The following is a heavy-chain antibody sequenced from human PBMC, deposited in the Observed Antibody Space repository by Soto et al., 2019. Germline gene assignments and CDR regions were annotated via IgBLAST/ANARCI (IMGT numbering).Heavy chain of an antibody. Sequence: QVQLVESGGGVVQPGRSLRLSCAASGFTFSSYGMHWVRQAPGKGLEWVAVIWYDGSNKYYADSVKGRFTISRDNSKNTLYLQMNSLRAEDTAVYYCARAGSVVVTAAMFYYYYMDVWGKGTTVTVSS. CDR2: IWYDGSNK. D-gene: IGHD2-2*01. CDR3: ARAGSVVVTAAMFYYYYMDV. J-gene: IGHJ6*03. CDR1: GFTFSSYG. V-gene: IGHV3-33*01.